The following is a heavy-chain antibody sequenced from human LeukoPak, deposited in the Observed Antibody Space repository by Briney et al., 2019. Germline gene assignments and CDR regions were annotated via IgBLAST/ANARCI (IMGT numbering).Heavy chain of an antibody. CDR1: GYTFTGYY. CDR3: AREGVAYNWKSSSWFDP. J-gene: IGHJ5*02. V-gene: IGHV1-46*01. Sequence: GASVKVSCKASGYTFTGYYMHWVRQAPGQGLEWMGIINPSGGSTSYAQKFQGRVTMTRDMSTSTVYMELSSLRSEDTAVYYCAREGVAYNWKSSSWFDPWGQGTLVTVSS. CDR2: INPSGGST. D-gene: IGHD1-20*01.